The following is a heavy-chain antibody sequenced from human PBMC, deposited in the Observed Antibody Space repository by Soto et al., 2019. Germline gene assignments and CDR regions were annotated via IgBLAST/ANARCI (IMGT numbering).Heavy chain of an antibody. CDR1: GYPFDTYG. V-gene: IGHV1-18*03. CDR3: ATDHKEFWNSYFFDT. CDR2: ISAYNGQT. D-gene: IGHD3-3*01. Sequence: VSVKVSCKASGYPFDTYGINWVRQAPGQRPEWMGWISAYNGQTDYARICEGGVTMATGTSINTVYIELRNLRSEGMDASCCATDHKEFWNSYFFDTWG. J-gene: IGHJ5*01.